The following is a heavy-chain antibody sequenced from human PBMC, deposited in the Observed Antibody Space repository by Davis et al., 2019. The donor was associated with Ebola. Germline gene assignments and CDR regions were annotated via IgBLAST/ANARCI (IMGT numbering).Heavy chain of an antibody. CDR1: GGSVSSGSYY. CDR3: ARDRRTIFGAAYYFDY. CDR2: IYYSGST. Sequence: MPSETLSLTCTVSGGSVSSGSYYWSWIRQPPGKGLEWIGYIYYSGSTNYNPSLKSRVTISVDTSKNQFSLKLSSVTAADTAVYYCARDRRTIFGAAYYFDYWGQGTLVTVSS. D-gene: IGHD3-3*01. V-gene: IGHV4-61*01. J-gene: IGHJ4*02.